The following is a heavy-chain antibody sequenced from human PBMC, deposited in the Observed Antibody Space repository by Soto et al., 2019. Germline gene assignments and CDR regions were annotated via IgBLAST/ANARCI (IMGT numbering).Heavy chain of an antibody. V-gene: IGHV4-31*03. CDR1: GGSISSGGYY. J-gene: IGHJ3*02. D-gene: IGHD3-16*01. CDR2: IYYSGST. Sequence: QVQLQESGPGLVKPSQTLSLTCTVSGGSISSGGYYWSWIRQHPGKGLEWIGYIYYSGSTYYNPSRKCRVTTPVATSKNQSSLKLSSVAAGDTAVYYCARDRPPVPFMWAKFLGYVFDTWGKGTMATVSS. CDR3: ARDRPPVPFMWAKFLGYVFDT.